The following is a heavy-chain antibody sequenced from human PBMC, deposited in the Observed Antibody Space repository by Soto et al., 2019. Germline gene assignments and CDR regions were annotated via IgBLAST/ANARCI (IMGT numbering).Heavy chain of an antibody. CDR2: IKQDGSEK. J-gene: IGHJ3*02. Sequence: GGSLRLSCAASGFTFGSYWMSWVRQAPGKGLEWVANIKQDGSEKYYVDSVKGRFTISRDNAKNSLYLQMNSLRAEDTAVYYCARVIAAAGTAFDIWGQGTMVTVSS. V-gene: IGHV3-7*01. CDR3: ARVIAAAGTAFDI. CDR1: GFTFGSYW. D-gene: IGHD6-13*01.